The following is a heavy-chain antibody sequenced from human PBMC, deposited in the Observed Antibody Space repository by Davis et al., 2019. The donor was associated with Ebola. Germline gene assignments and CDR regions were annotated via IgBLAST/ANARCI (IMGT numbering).Heavy chain of an antibody. Sequence: GESLKISCAASGFTFSRYPMHWVRQAPGKGLEWVALISYDGSNKYYADSVKGRFTISRDNSKNTLYLQMNSLRVEDTAVYYCARDGPLFALGDYYYGMDVWGQGTTVTVSS. CDR2: ISYDGSNK. CDR1: GFTFSRYP. D-gene: IGHD3-16*01. V-gene: IGHV3-30*14. CDR3: ARDGPLFALGDYYYGMDV. J-gene: IGHJ6*02.